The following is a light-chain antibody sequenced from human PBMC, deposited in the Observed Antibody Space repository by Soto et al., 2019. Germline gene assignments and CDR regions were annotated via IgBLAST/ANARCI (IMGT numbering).Light chain of an antibody. CDR3: QQYNNWPYT. J-gene: IGKJ2*01. CDR2: GAS. V-gene: IGKV3-15*01. CDR1: QSVRSY. Sequence: EIVMTQSPATLSVSPGDRATLSCRASQSVRSYLAWYQQKPGQSPRLLISGASTRATGFPARFSGSGSGTEFTLTISNRQSEDFAVYYCQQYNNWPYTFGQGTKLEIK.